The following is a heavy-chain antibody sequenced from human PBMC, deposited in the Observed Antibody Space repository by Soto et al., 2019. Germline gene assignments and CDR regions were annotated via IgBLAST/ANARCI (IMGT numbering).Heavy chain of an antibody. CDR2: IYYSGNT. J-gene: IGHJ4*02. Sequence: PSETLSLTCTVSGGSLGSSGYYWGWIRQSPGKGLEWIGNIYYSGNTSYNPSLKSRVTISVDTSKNQIYLHLSAVIAADTAIFYCASIAAPGTTHFDFWGQGTLVTVSS. V-gene: IGHV4-39*01. CDR1: GGSLGSSGYY. CDR3: ASIAAPGTTHFDF. D-gene: IGHD6-13*01.